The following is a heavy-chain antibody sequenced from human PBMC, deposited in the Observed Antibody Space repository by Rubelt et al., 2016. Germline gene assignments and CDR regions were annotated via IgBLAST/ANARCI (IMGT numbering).Heavy chain of an antibody. V-gene: IGHV4-39*01. CDR3: VRQDGVYYYGPGTYTTFDI. J-gene: IGHJ3*02. CDR2: IYYSGST. Sequence: QLQLQESGPGLVKPSETLSLTCTVSGGSISSGTYYWGWIRQPPGKGLEWIGSIYYSGSTYYNPSLKSRVTISVATSKTQFPLNLRLVTAADTAVYYCVRQDGVYYYGPGTYTTFDIWGQGTMVTVSS. CDR1: GGSISSGTYY. D-gene: IGHD3-10*01.